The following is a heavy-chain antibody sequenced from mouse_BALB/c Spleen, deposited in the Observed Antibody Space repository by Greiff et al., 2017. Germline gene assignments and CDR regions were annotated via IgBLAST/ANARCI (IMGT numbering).Heavy chain of an antibody. Sequence: VQLQQSGAELMKPGASVKISCKATGYTFSSYWIEWVKQRPGHGLEWIGEILPGSGSTNYNEKFKGKATFTADTSSNTAYMQLSSLTSEDSAVYYCARGIPYGNYLFAYWGQGTLVTVSA. J-gene: IGHJ3*01. CDR2: ILPGSGST. V-gene: IGHV1-9*01. CDR3: ARGIPYGNYLFAY. CDR1: GYTFSSYW. D-gene: IGHD2-1*01.